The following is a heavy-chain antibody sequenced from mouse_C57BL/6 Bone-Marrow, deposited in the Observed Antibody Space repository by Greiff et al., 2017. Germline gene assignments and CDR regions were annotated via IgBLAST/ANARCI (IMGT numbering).Heavy chain of an antibody. D-gene: IGHD1-1*01. CDR3: ASAREITTVVTTGYFDV. Sequence: EVQLVESGGGLVKPGGSLKLSCAASGFTFSSYAMAWVRQTPEKRLEWVATISDGGSYTYYPDNVKGRFTISRDNAKNNLYLQMSHLKSKDTALYYCASAREITTVVTTGYFDVWGTGTTVTVSS. V-gene: IGHV5-4*01. CDR1: GFTFSSYA. CDR2: ISDGGSYT. J-gene: IGHJ1*03.